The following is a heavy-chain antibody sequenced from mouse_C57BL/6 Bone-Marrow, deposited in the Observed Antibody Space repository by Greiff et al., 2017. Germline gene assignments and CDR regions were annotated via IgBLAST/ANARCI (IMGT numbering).Heavy chain of an antibody. CDR3: ARNAAYYSNYFYYYAMDY. CDR2: IDPSDSYT. J-gene: IGHJ4*01. D-gene: IGHD2-5*01. CDR1: GYTFTSYW. Sequence: QVQLQQPGAELVMPGASVKLSCKASGYTFTSYWMHWVKQRPGQGLEWIGEIDPSDSYTNYNQKFKGKSTLTVDKSSSTAYMQLSSLTSEDSAVYYCARNAAYYSNYFYYYAMDYWGQGTSVTVSS. V-gene: IGHV1-69*01.